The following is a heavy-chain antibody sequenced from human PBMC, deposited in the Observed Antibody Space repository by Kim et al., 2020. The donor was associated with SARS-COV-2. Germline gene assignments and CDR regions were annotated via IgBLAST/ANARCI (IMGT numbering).Heavy chain of an antibody. Sequence: GGSLRLSCAASGFTFSSYEMNWVRQAPGKGLEWVSYISSSGSTIYHADSVKGRLTISRDNAKNSLYLQMNSLRAEDTAVYYCARARANTGGGYFHYWGQGTLVTVSS. CDR1: GFTFSSYE. J-gene: IGHJ4*02. CDR3: ARARANTGGGYFHY. V-gene: IGHV3-48*03. CDR2: ISSSGSTI. D-gene: IGHD1-26*01.